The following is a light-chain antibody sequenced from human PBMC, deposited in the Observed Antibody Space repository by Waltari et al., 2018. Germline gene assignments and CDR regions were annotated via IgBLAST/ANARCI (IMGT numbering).Light chain of an antibody. V-gene: IGKV4-1*01. Sequence: DIVMIQPLDSLAVVLGERAPINCKSTQSVLFSSNNENYLAWYQQKPGQPPKLPIYWASIRESGVPDRFIGSGSGTDFTLTISSLQAEDVAVYYCQQYYNTPYTFGQGTKLEIK. CDR2: WAS. CDR3: QQYYNTPYT. CDR1: QSVLFSSNNENY. J-gene: IGKJ2*01.